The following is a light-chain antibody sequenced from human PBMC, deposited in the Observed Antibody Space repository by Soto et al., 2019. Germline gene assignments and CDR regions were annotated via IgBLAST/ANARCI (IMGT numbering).Light chain of an antibody. V-gene: IGLV2-14*01. CDR2: DVS. CDR3: SSYTSSSTLAV. J-gene: IGLJ2*01. Sequence: QSALTQPASVSGSPGQSITISCTGTSSDVGGYNYVSWYQQHPGKAPKLMIYDVSNRPSRVSNRFSGSKSGNTASLTISGLQAEDEADYYCSSYTSSSTLAVFGGWTKLTVL. CDR1: SSDVGGYNY.